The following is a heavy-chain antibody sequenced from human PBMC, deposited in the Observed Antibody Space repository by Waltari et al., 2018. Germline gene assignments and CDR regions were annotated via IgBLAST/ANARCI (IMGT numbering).Heavy chain of an antibody. CDR3: ATDLILGSGSLGY. V-gene: IGHV3-74*03. CDR1: GFIFSRQW. CDR2: FRGDGGDS. D-gene: IGHD1-26*01. J-gene: IGHJ4*02. Sequence: EVQLVESGGGFVQPGGSLRLSCAASGFIFSRQWMHWVRQPPGKGLVWFSRFRGDGGDSTYADSVKGRFTISRDNAKNTLYLQMNSLRAEDTAIYYCATDLILGSGSLGYWGQGTLVTVSS.